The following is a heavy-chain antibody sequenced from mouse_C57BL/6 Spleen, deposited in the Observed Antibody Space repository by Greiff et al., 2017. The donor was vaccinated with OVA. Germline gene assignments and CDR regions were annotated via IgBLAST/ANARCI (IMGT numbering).Heavy chain of an antibody. CDR3: TESPAYYGNYWYFDV. D-gene: IGHD2-10*01. Sequence: EVQVVESGGGLVQPGGSMKLSCVASGFTFSNYWMNWVRQSPEQGLEWVAQIRLKSDNYATHYAESVKGRFTISRDDSKSSVYLQMNNLRAEDTGIYYGTESPAYYGNYWYFDVWGTGTTVTVSS. V-gene: IGHV6-3*01. J-gene: IGHJ1*03. CDR2: IRLKSDNYAT. CDR1: GFTFSNYW.